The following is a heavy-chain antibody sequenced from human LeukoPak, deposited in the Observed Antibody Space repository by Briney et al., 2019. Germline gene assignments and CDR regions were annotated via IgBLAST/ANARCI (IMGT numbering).Heavy chain of an antibody. Sequence: GGSLRLSCEVSGFTFSSYAMTWVRQAPGKGLEWVSTITGSGGVTFYADSVKGRFTVSRDNSKNTVYVQMNSLRAEDTAVYYCAKQYGSGSYNNFPDYWGQGTLVTVSS. V-gene: IGHV3-23*01. J-gene: IGHJ4*02. CDR3: AKQYGSGSYNNFPDY. CDR2: ITGSGGVT. CDR1: GFTFSSYA. D-gene: IGHD3-10*01.